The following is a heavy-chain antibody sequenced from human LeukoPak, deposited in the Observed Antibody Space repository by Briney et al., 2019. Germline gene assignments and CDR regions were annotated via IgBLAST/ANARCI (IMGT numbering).Heavy chain of an antibody. CDR1: GYTFTTYW. D-gene: IGHD6-13*01. CDR3: ARLGSSTWKDAFDI. Sequence: GESLKIPCKAPGYTFTTYWIGWVRQMPGKGLEWMGIIYPGDSDTRYNTSVQGQVSISANKSISTSYLQWSSLKASDTAMYYCARLGSSTWKDAFDIWGQGTMVTVSS. V-gene: IGHV5-51*01. CDR2: IYPGDSDT. J-gene: IGHJ3*02.